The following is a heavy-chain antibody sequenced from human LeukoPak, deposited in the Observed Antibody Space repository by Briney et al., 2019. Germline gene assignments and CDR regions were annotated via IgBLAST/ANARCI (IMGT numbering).Heavy chain of an antibody. V-gene: IGHV4-34*01. CDR2: INHSGST. CDR3: ARDVDDSSGYYPINYYYYYMDV. CDR1: GGSFSGYY. J-gene: IGHJ6*03. Sequence: SETLSLTCAVYGGSFSGYYWSWIRQPPGKGLEWIGEINHSGSTNYNPSLKSRVTISVDTSKNQFSLKLSSVTAADTAVYYCARDVDDSSGYYPINYYYYYMDVWGKGTTVTISS. D-gene: IGHD3-22*01.